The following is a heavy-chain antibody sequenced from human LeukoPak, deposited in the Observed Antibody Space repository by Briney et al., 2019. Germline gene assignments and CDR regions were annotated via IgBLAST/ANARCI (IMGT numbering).Heavy chain of an antibody. CDR1: GGSISSGGYY. V-gene: IGHV4-31*03. D-gene: IGHD2-2*01. Sequence: PSQTLSLTCTVSGGSISSGGYYWSWIRQHPGKGLEWIGYIYYSGSTYYNPSLKSRVNISVDTSKNQFSLKLSSVTAADTAVYYCARDGCSSTSCAVGWFDPWGQGTLVTVSS. CDR3: ARDGCSSTSCAVGWFDP. CDR2: IYYSGST. J-gene: IGHJ5*02.